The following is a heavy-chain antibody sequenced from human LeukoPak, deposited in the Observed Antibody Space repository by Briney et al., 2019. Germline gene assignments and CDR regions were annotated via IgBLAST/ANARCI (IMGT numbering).Heavy chain of an antibody. J-gene: IGHJ4*02. D-gene: IGHD3-22*01. CDR3: ARENYYDSSGYYYAPADY. CDR1: GYSISTGYY. CDR2: FYHGGST. V-gene: IGHV4-38-2*02. Sequence: SETLSLTCTVSGYSISTGYYWDWIRQPPGKGLEWIGTFYHGGSTYYNPSLKSRVTISVDTSKNQFSLKLSSVTAADTAVYYCARENYYDSSGYYYAPADYWGQGTLVTVSS.